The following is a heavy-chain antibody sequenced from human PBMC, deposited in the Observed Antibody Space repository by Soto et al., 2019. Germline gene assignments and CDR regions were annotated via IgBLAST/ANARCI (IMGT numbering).Heavy chain of an antibody. V-gene: IGHV4-30-4*01. CDR2: IYYSGST. CDR3: ARDLGVYSGCFDY. Sequence: QVQLQESGAGLVKPSQTLSLTCTVSGGSISSGDYYWSWIRQPPGKGLEWIGYIYYSGSTYYNPSLKSRVTIEVDTSKNQFSLKLSSVTAADTAVYYCARDLGVYSGCFDYWGQGTLVTVSS. CDR1: GGSISSGDYY. D-gene: IGHD5-12*01. J-gene: IGHJ4*02.